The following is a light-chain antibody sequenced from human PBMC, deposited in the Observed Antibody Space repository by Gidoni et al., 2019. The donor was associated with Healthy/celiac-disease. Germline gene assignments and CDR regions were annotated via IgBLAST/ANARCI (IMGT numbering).Light chain of an antibody. J-gene: IGKJ3*01. CDR2: CAS. CDR1: QSVLCSSNNKNY. Sequence: EIVMTQSPDSLAVALGERATINCKSSQSVLCSSNNKNYLAWYQQKPGQPPKLLISCASTRDSGVPSRFSGSGSGSDFTLTISSLQAEDVAFYYCQQYYSTPFTFGPGTQVDIK. CDR3: QQYYSTPFT. V-gene: IGKV4-1*01.